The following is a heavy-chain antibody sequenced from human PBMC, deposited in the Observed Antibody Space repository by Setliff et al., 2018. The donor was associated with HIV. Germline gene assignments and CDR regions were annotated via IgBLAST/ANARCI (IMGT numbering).Heavy chain of an antibody. V-gene: IGHV3-53*01. CDR3: AKHRRIGVAGYDAFDI. D-gene: IGHD6-19*01. CDR2: IYNGAAT. CDR1: GGSISSSNW. J-gene: IGHJ3*02. Sequence: PSETLSLTCAVSGGSISSSNWWSWVRQAPGKGLEWISVIYNGAATYYADSVKGRFTISRDNSKSTLYLQMNSLRAEDTAIYYCAKHRRIGVAGYDAFDIWGQGTMVTVSS.